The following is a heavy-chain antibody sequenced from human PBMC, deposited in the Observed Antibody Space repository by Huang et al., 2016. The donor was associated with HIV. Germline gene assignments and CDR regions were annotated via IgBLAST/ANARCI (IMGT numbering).Heavy chain of an antibody. J-gene: IGHJ4*02. Sequence: QVHLVQSGAEVKKPGASVKVSCKASGYTFTNYDINWVRQAPGRGLEWMGWMNPNTGNTGFAQSFQGRVTMTRKTSITTAYMELTSLTSEDTAVYYRARSAYGDLDYWGLGTLVIVSS. CDR3: ARSAYGDLDY. D-gene: IGHD4-17*01. CDR2: MNPNTGNT. V-gene: IGHV1-8*02. CDR1: GYTFTNYD.